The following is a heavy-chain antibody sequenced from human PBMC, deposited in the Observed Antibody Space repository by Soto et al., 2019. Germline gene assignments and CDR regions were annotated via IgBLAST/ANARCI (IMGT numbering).Heavy chain of an antibody. CDR1: GGSISSYY. Sequence: PSETLSLTCTVSGGSISSYYWSWIRQPPGKGLEWIGYIYYSGSTNYNPSLKSRVTISVDTSKNQFSLKLSSVTAADTAVYYCARHDLRYYYGMDVWGQGTTVTVSS. CDR3: ARHDLRYYYGMDV. D-gene: IGHD4-17*01. CDR2: IYYSGST. V-gene: IGHV4-59*08. J-gene: IGHJ6*02.